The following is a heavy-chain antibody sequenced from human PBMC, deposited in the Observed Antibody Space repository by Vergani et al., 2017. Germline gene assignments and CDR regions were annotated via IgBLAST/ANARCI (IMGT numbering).Heavy chain of an antibody. CDR1: GFTFSSFS. CDR3: AKGGWNYWFDS. CDR2: ISSSSSPI. Sequence: EVQLVESGGGLVQRGGSLRLSCAASGFTFSSFSMNWVRQAPGKGLEWVSYISSSSSPIYYADSVQGRFTISRDNAKNSLYLQMNSLRAEDTAIYYCAKGGWNYWFDSWGQGTLVIVS. J-gene: IGHJ5*01. D-gene: IGHD1-1*01. V-gene: IGHV3-48*01.